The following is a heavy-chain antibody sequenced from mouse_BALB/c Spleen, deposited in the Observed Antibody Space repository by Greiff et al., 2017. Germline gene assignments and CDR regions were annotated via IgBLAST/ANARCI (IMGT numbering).Heavy chain of an antibody. Sequence: EVMLVESGGGLVKLGGSLKLSCAASGFTFSSYYMSWVRQTPEKRLELVAAINSNGGSTYYPDTVKGRFTISRDNAKNTLYLQMSSLKSEDTTLYYCARGRDGTWFAYWGQGTLVTVSA. D-gene: IGHD2-3*01. CDR3: ARGRDGTWFAY. J-gene: IGHJ3*01. V-gene: IGHV5-6-2*01. CDR1: GFTFSSYY. CDR2: INSNGGST.